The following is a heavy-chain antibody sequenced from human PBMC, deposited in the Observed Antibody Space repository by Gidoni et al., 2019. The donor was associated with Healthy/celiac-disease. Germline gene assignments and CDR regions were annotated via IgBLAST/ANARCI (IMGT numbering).Heavy chain of an antibody. J-gene: IGHJ4*02. V-gene: IGHV3-21*01. Sequence: EVQLVESGGGLVKPGGSLRLSCAASGFPFGSYSMNWVRQAPGKGLEWVSSISSSSSYIYYADSVKGRFTISRDNAKNSLYLQMNSLRAEDTAVYYCARVANWLSPCVWGQGTLVTVSS. CDR2: ISSSSSYI. D-gene: IGHD3-9*01. CDR1: GFPFGSYS. CDR3: ARVANWLSPCV.